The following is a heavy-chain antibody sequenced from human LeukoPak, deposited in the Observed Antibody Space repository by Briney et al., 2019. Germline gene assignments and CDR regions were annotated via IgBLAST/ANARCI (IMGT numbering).Heavy chain of an antibody. CDR1: GFTFSSYA. Sequence: GGSLRLSCAASGFTFSSYAMHWVRQAPGKGLEYVSAISSNGGSTYYANSVKGRFTISRDNSKNTLYLQMGSLRAEDMAVYYCARDAAGYMDVWGKGTTVTVSS. D-gene: IGHD6-19*01. CDR2: ISSNGGST. V-gene: IGHV3-64*01. J-gene: IGHJ6*04. CDR3: ARDAAGYMDV.